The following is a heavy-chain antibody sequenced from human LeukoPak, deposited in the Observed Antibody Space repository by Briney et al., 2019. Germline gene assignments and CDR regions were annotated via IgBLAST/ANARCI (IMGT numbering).Heavy chain of an antibody. Sequence: ASVKVSCKASGGTFSSYTISWVRQAPGQGLEWMGRIIPILGIANYAQKFQGRVTITADESTSTAYMELSSLRSEDTAVYYCARRVGIAARPGRYYFDYWGQGTLVTVSS. CDR2: IIPILGIA. V-gene: IGHV1-69*02. CDR3: ARRVGIAARPGRYYFDY. J-gene: IGHJ4*02. D-gene: IGHD6-6*01. CDR1: GGTFSSYT.